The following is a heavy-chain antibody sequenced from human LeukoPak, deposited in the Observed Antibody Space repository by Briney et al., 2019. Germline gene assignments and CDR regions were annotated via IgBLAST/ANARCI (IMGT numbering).Heavy chain of an antibody. CDR3: ARDLLLDY. CDR1: GFTFSSYE. CDR2: ISKGGSTI. J-gene: IGHJ4*02. D-gene: IGHD2-15*01. Sequence: GGSLRLSCAASGFTFSSYEMNWLRQAPAKGPEWVSYISKGGSTIYYADSVKGRFTISRDNTKNSLYLQMNSLRGEDKAVYYCARDLLLDYWGQGTLVTVSS. V-gene: IGHV3-48*03.